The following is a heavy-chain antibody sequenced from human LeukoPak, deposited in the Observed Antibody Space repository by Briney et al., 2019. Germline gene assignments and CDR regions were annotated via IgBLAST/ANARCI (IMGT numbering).Heavy chain of an antibody. CDR1: GGSISSYY. Sequence: SETLSLTCTVSGGSISSYYWSWIRQPPGKGLEWIGYIYYSGSTNYNPSLKSRVTISVDTSKNQFSLKLSSVTAADTAVYYCARAGVQGPFGELSLAPFDYWGQGTLVTVSS. CDR3: ARAGVQGPFGELSLAPFDY. J-gene: IGHJ4*02. D-gene: IGHD3-10*01. CDR2: IYYSGST. V-gene: IGHV4-59*01.